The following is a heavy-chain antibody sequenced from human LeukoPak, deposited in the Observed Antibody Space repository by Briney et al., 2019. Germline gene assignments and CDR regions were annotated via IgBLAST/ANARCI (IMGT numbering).Heavy chain of an antibody. Sequence: PSETLSLTCTVSGGSISSYYWSWIRQPPGKGLEWIGYVSYSGSTNYNPSLKSRVTISVDTSKNQFSLKLSSVTAPDTVVYYCVRHGTQKYVADYWGQGTLVTVSS. CDR3: VRHGTQKYVADY. J-gene: IGHJ4*02. CDR2: VSYSGST. V-gene: IGHV4-59*08. CDR1: GGSISSYY. D-gene: IGHD1-1*01.